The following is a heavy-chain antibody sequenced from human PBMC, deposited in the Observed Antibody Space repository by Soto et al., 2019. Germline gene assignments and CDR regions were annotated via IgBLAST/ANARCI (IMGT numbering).Heavy chain of an antibody. CDR2: IYYSGST. Sequence: SETLSLTCTVSGGSISSYYWSWIRQPPGKGLEWIGYIYYSGSTNYNPSLKSQVTISVDTSKNQFSLKLSSVTAADTAVYYCASTDFWSGSLFWGQGTLVTVSS. D-gene: IGHD3-3*01. CDR3: ASTDFWSGSLF. CDR1: GGSISSYY. J-gene: IGHJ4*02. V-gene: IGHV4-59*01.